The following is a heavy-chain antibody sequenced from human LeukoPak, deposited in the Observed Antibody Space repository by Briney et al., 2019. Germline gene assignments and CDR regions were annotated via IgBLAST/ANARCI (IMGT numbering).Heavy chain of an antibody. V-gene: IGHV4-31*03. Sequence: SETLSLTCTVSGGSISSGGYYWSWIRQPPGKGLGWIGYIYYSGSTYYNPSLKSRVTISVDTSKNQFSLKLSSVTAADTAVYYCARDSDSSFDYWGQGTLVTVSS. CDR2: IYYSGST. J-gene: IGHJ4*02. D-gene: IGHD2-15*01. CDR3: ARDSDSSFDY. CDR1: GGSISSGGYY.